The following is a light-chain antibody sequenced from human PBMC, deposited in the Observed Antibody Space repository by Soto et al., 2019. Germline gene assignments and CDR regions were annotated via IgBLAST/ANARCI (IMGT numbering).Light chain of an antibody. CDR1: SSAIGGYNY. Sequence: QSALTQPAAVSGSPGQSITISCIGTSSAIGGYNYVSWYQQHPGKAPKLLISEVSNRPSGVSNRFSGSKSGNTASLTISGLQAEDEADYYCSSYTTRITLIFGGGTKLTVL. J-gene: IGLJ2*01. V-gene: IGLV2-14*01. CDR3: SSYTTRITLI. CDR2: EVS.